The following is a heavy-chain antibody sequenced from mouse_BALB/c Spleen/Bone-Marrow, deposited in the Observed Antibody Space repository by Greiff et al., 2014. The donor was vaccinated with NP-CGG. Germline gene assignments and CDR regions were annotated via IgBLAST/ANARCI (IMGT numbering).Heavy chain of an antibody. CDR3: ARRKNVWFAY. CDR2: IYPGTGST. CDR1: GYTFTDYI. J-gene: IGHJ3*01. Sequence: QVQLKESGPELVKPGASVKTSCKASGYTFTDYIISWVKQRVGQGLEWIGEIYPGTGSTYYNEKFKGKATLTADKSSNIAYMQLSSLTSEDSAVYFCARRKNVWFAYWGQGTLVTVSA. V-gene: IGHV1-77*01.